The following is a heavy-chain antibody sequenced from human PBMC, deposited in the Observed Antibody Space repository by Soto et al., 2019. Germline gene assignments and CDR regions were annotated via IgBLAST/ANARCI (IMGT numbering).Heavy chain of an antibody. V-gene: IGHV1-3*01. CDR2: INAGSGNT. J-gene: IGHJ3*02. CDR1: GYTFSAYT. CDR3: ARDTETLGPRANDALDI. Sequence: QAQVVQSRAEMKKPGASVKVSCKATGYTFSAYTMNWVRQAPGQSLEWMGWINAGSGNTKYSQNFQGRVSITRDTSASTVYMELTGLTSEDTAVYYCARDTETLGPRANDALDIWGQGTMVTVSS. D-gene: IGHD3-3*02.